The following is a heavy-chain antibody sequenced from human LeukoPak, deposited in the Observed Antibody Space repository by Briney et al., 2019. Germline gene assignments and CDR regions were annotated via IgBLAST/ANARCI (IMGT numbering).Heavy chain of an antibody. CDR3: ARSRAQYCSSTSCYPPYLDY. CDR1: GGTFSSYA. CDR2: IIPILGIA. J-gene: IGHJ4*02. V-gene: IGHV1-69*04. Sequence: ASVKVSCKASGGTFSSYAISWVRQAPGQGLEWMGRIIPILGIANYAQKFQGRVTITADKSTSTAYMELSSLRSEDTAVYYCARSRAQYCSSTSCYPPYLDYWGQGTLVTVSS. D-gene: IGHD2-2*01.